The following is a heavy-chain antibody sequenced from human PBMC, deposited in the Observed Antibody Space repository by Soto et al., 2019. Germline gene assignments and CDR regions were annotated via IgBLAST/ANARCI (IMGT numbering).Heavy chain of an antibody. Sequence: QVQLVQSGAEVKKPGSSVXXXXXXSGGSFSSYAISWVRQAPVQGLEWMGGIIPRFGAPTYAQKFQGRVTIIADKSTSTAYMELSSLRSEDTALYYCARAGPVSGNHAFDIWGQGTLVTVSS. CDR2: IIPRFGAP. J-gene: IGHJ3*02. V-gene: IGHV1-69*06. CDR1: GGSFSSYA. CDR3: ARAGPVSGNHAFDI. D-gene: IGHD6-19*01.